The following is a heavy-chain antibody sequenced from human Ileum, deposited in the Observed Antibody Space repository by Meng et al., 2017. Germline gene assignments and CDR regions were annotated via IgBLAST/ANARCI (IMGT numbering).Heavy chain of an antibody. CDR1: VFTFGKAA. J-gene: IGHJ4*02. V-gene: IGHV3-23*01. CDR3: AKGSWYTSSSYDS. D-gene: IGHD6-13*01. CDR2: ISGSGDST. Sequence: ERQLWGSWGGLVQPGGSLRVSCAASVFTFGKAAMSWVRQAPGKGLEWVAVISGSGDSTHYADSVKGRFTISRDNSKTTLYLQMNSLRAEDTAVYYCAKGSWYTSSSYDSWGQGTLVTVSS.